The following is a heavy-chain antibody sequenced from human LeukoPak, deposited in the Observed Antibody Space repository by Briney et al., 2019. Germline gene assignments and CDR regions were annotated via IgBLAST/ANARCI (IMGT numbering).Heavy chain of an antibody. D-gene: IGHD3-9*01. CDR2: IFYSGST. V-gene: IGHV4-39*01. J-gene: IGHJ4*02. CDR1: AGPISSSDYY. Sequence: PSETLSLTCTVSAGPISSSDYYWGWIRQPPGKGLEWIGSIFYSGSTYYNPSLKSRVTISVDTSKNQFSLKLSSVTAADTAVYYCARHLKQYDILTGYQPGSFDYWGQGTLVTVSS. CDR3: ARHLKQYDILTGYQPGSFDY.